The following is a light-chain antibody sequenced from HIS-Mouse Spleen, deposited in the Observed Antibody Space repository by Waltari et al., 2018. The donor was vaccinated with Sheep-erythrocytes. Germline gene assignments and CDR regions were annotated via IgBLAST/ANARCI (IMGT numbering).Light chain of an antibody. J-gene: IGLJ1*01. CDR3: CEYAGSYNHV. CDR1: RSDVGGYNY. V-gene: IGLV2-11*01. CDR2: DVS. Sequence: QSALTQPRSVSGSPGQSVTISCTATRSDVGGYNYVSWYQQHPGKAPKLMIYDVSKRPSWVPDRFSGSKSGNTASLTISGLQAEDEADYYCCEYAGSYNHVFATGTKVTVL.